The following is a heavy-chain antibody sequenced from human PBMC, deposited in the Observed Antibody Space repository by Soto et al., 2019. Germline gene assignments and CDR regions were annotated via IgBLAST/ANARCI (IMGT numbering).Heavy chain of an antibody. CDR2: ISGSGGST. CDR3: AKDPHIVVVPAASLFDY. CDR1: VFTFSSYA. D-gene: IGHD2-2*01. J-gene: IGHJ4*02. Sequence: PGGSLRLSCAASVFTFSSYAMSWVRQAPGKGLEWVSAISGSGGSTYYADSVKGRFTISRDNSKNTLYLQMNSLRAEDTAVYYCAKDPHIVVVPAASLFDYWGQGTLVTVSS. V-gene: IGHV3-23*01.